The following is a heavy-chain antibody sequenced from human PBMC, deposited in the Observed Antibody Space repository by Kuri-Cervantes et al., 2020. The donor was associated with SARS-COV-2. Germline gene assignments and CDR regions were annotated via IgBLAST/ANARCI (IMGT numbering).Heavy chain of an antibody. V-gene: IGHV4-30-4*01. CDR3: ARDPYYDYVWGSYRLGGAFDI. J-gene: IGHJ3*02. Sequence: LRLSCTVSGSSISSGDYYWSWIRQPPGKGLEWTGYVYYSGSTYYNPSLKSRVTISVDTSKNQFSLKLSSVTAADTAVYYCARDPYYDYVWGSYRLGGAFDIWGQGTMVTVSS. CDR2: VYYSGST. D-gene: IGHD3-16*02. CDR1: GSSISSGDYY.